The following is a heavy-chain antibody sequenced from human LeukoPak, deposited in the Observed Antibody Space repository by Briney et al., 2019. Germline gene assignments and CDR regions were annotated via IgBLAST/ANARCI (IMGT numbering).Heavy chain of an antibody. Sequence: GASVKVSCKASGGTFSSYAISWVRQATGQGLEWMGWMNPNSGNTGYAQKFQGRVTMTRNTSISTAYMELSSLRSEDTAVYYCAREITMIVVGVNAFDIWGQGTMVTVSS. V-gene: IGHV1-8*02. J-gene: IGHJ3*02. D-gene: IGHD3-22*01. CDR1: GGTFSSYA. CDR2: MNPNSGNT. CDR3: AREITMIVVGVNAFDI.